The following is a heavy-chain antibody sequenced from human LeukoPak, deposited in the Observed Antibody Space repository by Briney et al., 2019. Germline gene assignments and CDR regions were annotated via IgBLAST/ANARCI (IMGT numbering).Heavy chain of an antibody. D-gene: IGHD6-13*01. CDR3: ARLPTSNNWCLGGYYMDV. V-gene: IGHV5-51*01. CDR1: EYNFASYW. J-gene: IGHJ6*03. CDR2: IYPENSDT. Sequence: GESLQISCKGSEYNFASYWIAWVRQMPGKGLEWMGIIYPENSDTRYSPSFQGQVTISADESISTAYLQWRSLKASDTAMYYCARLPTSNNWCLGGYYMDVWGTGTTVTVSS.